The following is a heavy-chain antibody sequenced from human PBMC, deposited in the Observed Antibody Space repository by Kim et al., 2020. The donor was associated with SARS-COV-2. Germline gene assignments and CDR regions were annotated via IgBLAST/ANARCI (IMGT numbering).Heavy chain of an antibody. Sequence: ASVTVSCKASGYTFTGYYMHWVRQAPGQGLEWMGRINPNSGGTNYAQKFQGRVTMTRDTSISTAYMELSRLRSDDTAVYYCARGLVAARLRLGGWYFDLWGRGTLVTVSS. V-gene: IGHV1-2*06. J-gene: IGHJ2*01. CDR3: ARGLVAARLRLGGWYFDL. D-gene: IGHD6-6*01. CDR1: GYTFTGYY. CDR2: INPNSGGT.